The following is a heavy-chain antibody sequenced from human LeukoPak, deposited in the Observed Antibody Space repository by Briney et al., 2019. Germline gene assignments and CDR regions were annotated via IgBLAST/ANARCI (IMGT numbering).Heavy chain of an antibody. D-gene: IGHD2-21*02. Sequence: GGSLRLSCAASGFTFSSYSMNWVRQAPGKGLEWVSHITASGTAMFYADSVKGRFTISRDNAKNSLYLQMNSLRDEDTAVYYCAGTTCGGDCYSEYWGQGTQVTVSS. CDR1: GFTFSSYS. J-gene: IGHJ4*02. CDR2: ITASGTAM. CDR3: AGTTCGGDCYSEY. V-gene: IGHV3-48*02.